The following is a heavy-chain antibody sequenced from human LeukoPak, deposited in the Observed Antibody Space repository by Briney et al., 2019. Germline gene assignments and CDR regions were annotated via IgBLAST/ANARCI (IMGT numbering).Heavy chain of an antibody. CDR2: INPNSGDT. V-gene: IGHV1-2*02. Sequence: ASVKVSCKASGYTFTGYYMNWLRQAPEQGLEWMGWINPNSGDTNYAQRFQGRVTMTRDTSITTAYMELSRLRSDDTAVYYCARRYSNDDAFDIWGQGTMVTVSS. CDR3: ARRYSNDDAFDI. J-gene: IGHJ3*02. D-gene: IGHD6-13*01. CDR1: GYTFTGYY.